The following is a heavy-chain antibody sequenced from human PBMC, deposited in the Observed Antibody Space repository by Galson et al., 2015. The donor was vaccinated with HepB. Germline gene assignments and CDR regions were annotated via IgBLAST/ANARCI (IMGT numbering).Heavy chain of an antibody. V-gene: IGHV2-70*04. J-gene: IGHJ4*02. Sequence: PALVTPTPTLTLTCTSSGFSLRTSGMRVSWIRQPPGKALEWLARIDWDDDKFYSTSLKTRLTISKDTSKNQVVLTMTNMDPVDTATYYCARVTGCGDCYDWGQGTLVTVSS. CDR2: IDWDDDK. CDR1: GFSLRTSGMR. D-gene: IGHD2-21*01. CDR3: ARVTGCGDCYD.